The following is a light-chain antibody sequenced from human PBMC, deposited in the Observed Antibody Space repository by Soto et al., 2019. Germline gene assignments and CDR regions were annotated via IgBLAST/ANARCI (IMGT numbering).Light chain of an antibody. CDR1: SSDVGGYNY. J-gene: IGLJ1*01. CDR3: CSYAGSYVYV. V-gene: IGLV2-11*01. CDR2: DVS. Sequence: QSVRTQPACVSGSPGQSITISCTGTSSDVGGYNYVSWYQQHPGKAPKLMIYDVSKRPSGVPDRFSGSKSGNTASLTISGLQAEDEADYYCCSYAGSYVYVFGTGTKVTVL.